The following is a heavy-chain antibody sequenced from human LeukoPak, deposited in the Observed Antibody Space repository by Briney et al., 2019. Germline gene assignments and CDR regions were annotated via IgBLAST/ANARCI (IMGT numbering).Heavy chain of an antibody. CDR2: IIPIFGTA. V-gene: IGHV1-69*01. CDR3: ARDSTMFRRVYLDD. D-gene: IGHD3-10*01. CDR1: GGTFTNYG. Sequence: SVKVSCKASGGTFTNYGICWVRQAPGQGLEWMGGIIPIFGTANYAQKFQGRVTITSDESTAIVYMELSSLRSEDTAVYYCARDSTMFRRVYLDDWGQGTLVTVSS. J-gene: IGHJ4*02.